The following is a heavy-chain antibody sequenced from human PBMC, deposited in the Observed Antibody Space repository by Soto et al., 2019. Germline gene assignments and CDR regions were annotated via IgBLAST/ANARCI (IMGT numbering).Heavy chain of an antibody. CDR2: ISAYNGNT. D-gene: IGHD3-16*01. CDR3: ERIKHNFNWVPYGLDV. J-gene: IGHJ6*02. CDR1: GYIFTSYG. Sequence: ASVKVSCKASGYIFTSYGFSWVRQAPGQGLEWMGWISAYNGNTNYAQKFQGRVTMTTDTSTRTAHMDLRSLRSDETAVYYCERIKHNFNWVPYGLDVWGQGTTVTVSS. V-gene: IGHV1-18*01.